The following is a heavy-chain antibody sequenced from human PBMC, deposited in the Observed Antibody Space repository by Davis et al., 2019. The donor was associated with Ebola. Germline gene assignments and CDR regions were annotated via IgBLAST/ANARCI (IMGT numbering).Heavy chain of an antibody. J-gene: IGHJ4*02. V-gene: IGHV3-21*04. Sequence: PGGSLRLSCAASGFTFSSYSMNWVRQAPGKGLEWVSSISSSSSYIYYADSVKGRFTISRDNSKNTLYLQMNSLRAEDTAVYYCAEMVRGLKGGYWGQGTLVTVSS. CDR1: GFTFSSYS. CDR3: AEMVRGLKGGY. D-gene: IGHD3-10*01. CDR2: ISSSSSYI.